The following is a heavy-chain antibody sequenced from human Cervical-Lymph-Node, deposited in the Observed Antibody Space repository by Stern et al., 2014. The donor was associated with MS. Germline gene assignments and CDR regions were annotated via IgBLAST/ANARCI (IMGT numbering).Heavy chain of an antibody. CDR1: GYTFTSYG. V-gene: IGHV1-18*01. CDR3: ARVKPLTTVTTRGNWFDP. J-gene: IGHJ5*02. Sequence: VHLVESGAEVKKPGASVKVSCKASGYTFTSYGISWVRQAPGQGLEWMGWISPYNGNTNYAQKLQGRVTMTTDTSTSTADMELRSLRSDDTAVYYCARVKPLTTVTTRGNWFDPWGQGTLVTVSS. D-gene: IGHD4-17*01. CDR2: ISPYNGNT.